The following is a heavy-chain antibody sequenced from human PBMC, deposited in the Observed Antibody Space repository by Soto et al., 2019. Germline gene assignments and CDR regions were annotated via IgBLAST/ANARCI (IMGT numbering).Heavy chain of an antibody. Sequence: SGESLKISCKGSGYSFTSYWISWVRQMPGKGLEWMGRIDPSDSYTNYSPSFQGHVTISADKSISTAYLQWSSLKASDTAMYYCALDRDYDSSGYYGNAFDIWGQGTMVTVS. CDR2: IDPSDSYT. V-gene: IGHV5-10-1*01. CDR3: ALDRDYDSSGYYGNAFDI. D-gene: IGHD3-22*01. CDR1: GYSFTSYW. J-gene: IGHJ3*02.